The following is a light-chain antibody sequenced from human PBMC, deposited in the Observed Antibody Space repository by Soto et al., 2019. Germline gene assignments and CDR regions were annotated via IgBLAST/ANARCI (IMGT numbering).Light chain of an antibody. CDR1: SSNIGSNT. J-gene: IGLJ2*01. V-gene: IGLV1-44*01. CDR3: AAWDDSLNVV. Sequence: CVLTQPPSASGTPGQRVTISCSGSSSNIGSNTVNWYQQLPGTAPKLLIYSNNQQPSGVPDRFSGSKSGTSASLAISGLQSADEADYYCAAWDDSLNVVFGGGTKLTVL. CDR2: SNN.